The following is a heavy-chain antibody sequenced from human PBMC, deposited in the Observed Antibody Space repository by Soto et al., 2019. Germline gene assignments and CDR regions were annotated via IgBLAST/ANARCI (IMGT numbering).Heavy chain of an antibody. D-gene: IGHD6-13*01. Sequence: PXESLRLTCAASGFTFSSNYMSWVRQAPGKGLEWVSVIYSGGSTYYADSVKGRFTISRDNSKNTLYLQMNSLRAEDTAVYYCARVPYSSSWYYFDYCGQGTLVTVSS. J-gene: IGHJ4*02. CDR3: ARVPYSSSWYYFDY. CDR1: GFTFSSNY. CDR2: IYSGGST. V-gene: IGHV3-53*01.